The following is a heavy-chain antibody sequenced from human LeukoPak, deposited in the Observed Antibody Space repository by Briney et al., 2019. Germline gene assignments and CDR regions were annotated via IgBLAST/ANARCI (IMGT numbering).Heavy chain of an antibody. Sequence: QPGGSLRLSCAASGFTFSSYEMNWVRQAPGKGLEWVSYISSSGSTIYYADSVKGRFTISRDNAKNSLYLQMNSLRAEDTAVYYCARSHYDLLTGYYYYGMDVWGQGTTVTVSS. D-gene: IGHD3-9*01. CDR1: GFTFSSYE. CDR2: ISSSGSTI. J-gene: IGHJ6*02. V-gene: IGHV3-48*03. CDR3: ARSHYDLLTGYYYYGMDV.